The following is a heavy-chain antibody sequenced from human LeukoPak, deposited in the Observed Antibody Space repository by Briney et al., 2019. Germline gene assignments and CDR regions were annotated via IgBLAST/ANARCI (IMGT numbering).Heavy chain of an antibody. J-gene: IGHJ4*02. CDR2: INHSGST. V-gene: IGHV4-34*01. CDR1: GGSFSGYY. CDR3: ARGSGGYSYGYRTAFDY. Sequence: SETLSLTCAVYGGSFSGYYWSWIRQPPGKGLEWLGEINHSGSTNYNPSLKSRVTISVDTSKNQFSLKPSSVTAADTAVYYCARGSGGYSYGYRTAFDYWGQGTLVTVSS. D-gene: IGHD5-18*01.